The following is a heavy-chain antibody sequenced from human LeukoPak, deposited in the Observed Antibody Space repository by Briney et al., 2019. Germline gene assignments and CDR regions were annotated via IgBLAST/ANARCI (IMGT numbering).Heavy chain of an antibody. CDR1: GGTFSSYA. CDR2: IIPIFGTA. V-gene: IGHV1-69*13. J-gene: IGHJ4*02. Sequence: GASVKVSCKASGGTFSSYAISWVRQALGQGLEWMGGIIPIFGTANYAQKFQGRVTITADESTSTAYMELSSLRSEDTAVYYCARAAYFDHASFDYWGQGTLVTVSS. D-gene: IGHD3-9*01. CDR3: ARAAYFDHASFDY.